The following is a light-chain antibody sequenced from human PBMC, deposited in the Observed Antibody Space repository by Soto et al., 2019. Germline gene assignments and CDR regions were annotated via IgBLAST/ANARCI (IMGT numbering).Light chain of an antibody. V-gene: IGLV2-14*01. J-gene: IGLJ1*01. Sequence: QSVLTQPASVSGSPGQSITISCTGTSSDVGGYNYVSRYQQHPGKAPNLTIYDVSTRPSGVSNRFSGSKSGNTASLTISGLQAEDEADYYCSSYTSDITPYVFGAGTKVTVL. CDR3: SSYTSDITPYV. CDR1: SSDVGGYNY. CDR2: DVS.